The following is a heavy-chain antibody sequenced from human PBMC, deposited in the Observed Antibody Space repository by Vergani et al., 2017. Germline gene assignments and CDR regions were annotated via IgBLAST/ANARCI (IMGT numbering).Heavy chain of an antibody. Sequence: EVQLVESGGGLVQPGRSLRLSCAASGFTFDDYAMHWVRQAPGKGLEWVSGISWNSGSIGYADSVKGRFTISRDNAKNSLYLQINSLRAEDTALYYCAKDRGPTAGTAGFDYWGQGTLVTVSS. J-gene: IGHJ4*02. CDR3: AKDRGPTAGTAGFDY. CDR1: GFTFDDYA. D-gene: IGHD6-13*01. CDR2: ISWNSGSI. V-gene: IGHV3-9*01.